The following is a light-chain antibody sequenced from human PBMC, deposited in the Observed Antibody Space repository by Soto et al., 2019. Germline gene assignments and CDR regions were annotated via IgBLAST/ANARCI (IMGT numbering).Light chain of an antibody. J-gene: IGKJ4*01. CDR2: GAS. CDR1: QSVSSSY. V-gene: IGKV3-20*01. Sequence: EIVLTQSPATLSLSPGERATLSCRASQSVSSSYLAWYQQKPGQAPRLLIYGASSRATGIPDRFSGSGSGTDFTLTISRLEPEDFAVYYCQQYGSSPPELTFGGGTKGDIK. CDR3: QQYGSSPPELT.